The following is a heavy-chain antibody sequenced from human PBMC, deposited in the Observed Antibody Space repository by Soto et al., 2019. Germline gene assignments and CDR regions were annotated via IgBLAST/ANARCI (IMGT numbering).Heavy chain of an antibody. Sequence: GASVKVSCKASGYTFTSYAMHWVRQALGQRLEWMGWINAGNGNTKYSQKFQGRVTITRDTSASTAYMELSSLRSEDTAVYYCARGVAGPLHWFDPWGQGTLVTVSS. D-gene: IGHD6-19*01. CDR3: ARGVAGPLHWFDP. CDR1: GYTFTSYA. J-gene: IGHJ5*02. V-gene: IGHV1-3*01. CDR2: INAGNGNT.